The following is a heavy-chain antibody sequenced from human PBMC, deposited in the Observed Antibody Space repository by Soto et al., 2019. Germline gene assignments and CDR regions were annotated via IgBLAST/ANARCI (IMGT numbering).Heavy chain of an antibody. CDR2: IYYSGST. V-gene: IGHV4-31*03. D-gene: IGHD3-16*02. J-gene: IGHJ4*02. Sequence: SETLSLTCTVSGGSISSGGYYWGWIRQHPGKGLEWIGYIYYSGSTYYNPSLKSRVTISVDTSKNQFSLKLSSVTAADTAVYYCARDRVMITFGGVISHRAGFDYWGQGTLVTVSS. CDR1: GGSISSGGYY. CDR3: ARDRVMITFGGVISHRAGFDY.